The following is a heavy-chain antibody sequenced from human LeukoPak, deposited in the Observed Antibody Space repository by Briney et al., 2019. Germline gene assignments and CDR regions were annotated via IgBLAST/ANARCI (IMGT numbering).Heavy chain of an antibody. D-gene: IGHD4-17*01. V-gene: IGHV3-23*01. CDR2: ISGNGGST. J-gene: IGHJ3*02. CDR1: QFNFNKFG. Sequence: PGGSLRLSCATSQFNFNKFGMTWVRQAPGKGLGWVSSISGNGGSTQYADSVQGRFAISRDNSKNTLYLQMNSLRAEDTAVYYCAKDPNGDYIGTFDIWGQGTMVTVSS. CDR3: AKDPNGDYIGTFDI.